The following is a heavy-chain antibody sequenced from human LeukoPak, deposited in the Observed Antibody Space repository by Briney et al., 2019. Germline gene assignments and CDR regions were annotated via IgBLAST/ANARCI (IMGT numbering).Heavy chain of an antibody. CDR2: ARNKANSYTT. CDR3: TRGSDYGGNSVPFDY. D-gene: IGHD4-23*01. V-gene: IGHV3-72*01. CDR1: GFTFSDPY. Sequence: PGGSLRLSCAASGFTFSDPYMDWVRQAPGKGLEWVGRARNKANSYTTEYAASVKGRFTTSRDDSKNSLYLQMNSLKTEDTAVYYCTRGSDYGGNSVPFDYWGQGTLVTVSS. J-gene: IGHJ4*02.